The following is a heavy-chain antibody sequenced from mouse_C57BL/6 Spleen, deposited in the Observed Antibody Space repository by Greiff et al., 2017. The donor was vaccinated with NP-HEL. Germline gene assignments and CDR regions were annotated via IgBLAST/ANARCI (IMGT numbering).Heavy chain of an antibody. J-gene: IGHJ4*01. CDR1: GYTFTEYT. CDR3: ARHEEAPYAMDY. V-gene: IGHV1-62-2*01. Sequence: QVQLQQSGAELVKPGASVKLSCKASGYTFTEYTIHWVKQRSGQGLEWIGWFYPGGGSIKYNEKFKDKATSTADKSSSTVYMELSRLTSEDSAFDFCARHEEAPYAMDYWGQGTSVTVSS. CDR2: FYPGGGSI.